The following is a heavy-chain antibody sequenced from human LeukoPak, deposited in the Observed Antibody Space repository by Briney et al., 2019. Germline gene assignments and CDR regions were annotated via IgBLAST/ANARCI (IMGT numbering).Heavy chain of an antibody. CDR3: ARSTLGFGVVSLHYYGMDV. D-gene: IGHD3-3*01. CDR2: IYYSGST. Sequence: PSETLSLTCTVSGGSISSYYWSWIRQPPGKGLEWIGSIYYSGSTYYNPSLKSRVTISVDTSKNQFSLKLSSVTAADTAVYYCARSTLGFGVVSLHYYGMDVWGQGTTVTVSS. CDR1: GGSISSYY. J-gene: IGHJ6*02. V-gene: IGHV4-39*01.